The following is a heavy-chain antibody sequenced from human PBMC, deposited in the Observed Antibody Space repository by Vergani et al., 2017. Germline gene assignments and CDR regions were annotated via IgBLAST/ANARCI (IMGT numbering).Heavy chain of an antibody. CDR2: IRSDESRR. CDR1: GFTSNSYG. CDR3: AKEGGGYCSGGTCYPEY. D-gene: IGHD2-15*01. V-gene: IGHV3-30*02. J-gene: IGHJ4*02. Sequence: VQLVESGGGLVKPGGSLGLSCAASGFTSNSYGMHWVRQAPGKGLEWVASIRSDESRRYYGDSMEGPFTISRDNSKNTLYLQMKSLRPEDTAVYYCAKEGGGYCSGGTCYPEYWGQGTLVIVSS.